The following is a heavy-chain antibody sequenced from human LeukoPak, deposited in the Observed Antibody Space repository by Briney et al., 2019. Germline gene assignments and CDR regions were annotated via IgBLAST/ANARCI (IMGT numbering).Heavy chain of an antibody. Sequence: GGSLRLSCTASGFTFSTHAMAWVRQAPGMGPEWVSAITADASGTYYAEALKGRFTISRDNSKNTLYLQMNSLRAEDTAVYYCAREGGGYDLYYFDYWGQGTLVTVSS. CDR2: ITADASGT. J-gene: IGHJ4*02. CDR1: GFTFSTHA. D-gene: IGHD5-12*01. V-gene: IGHV3-23*01. CDR3: AREGGGYDLYYFDY.